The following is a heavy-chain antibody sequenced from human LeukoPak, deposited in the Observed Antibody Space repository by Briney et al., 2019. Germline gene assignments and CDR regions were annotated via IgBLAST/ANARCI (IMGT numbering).Heavy chain of an antibody. D-gene: IGHD1-26*01. V-gene: IGHV1-46*01. Sequence: ASVKVSCKAPGYTFTSYYMHWVRQAPGQGLEWMGIINPSGGSTSYAQKFQGRVTMTRDTSTSTVYMELSSLRSEDTVVYYCARDLVGRYSGSYFPFDYWGQGTLVTVSS. J-gene: IGHJ4*02. CDR2: INPSGGST. CDR1: GYTFTSYY. CDR3: ARDLVGRYSGSYFPFDY.